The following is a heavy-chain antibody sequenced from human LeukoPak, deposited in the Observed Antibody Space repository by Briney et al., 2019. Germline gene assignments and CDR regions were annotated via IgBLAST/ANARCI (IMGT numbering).Heavy chain of an antibody. CDR1: GGSITNYY. CDR2: LYYTGST. V-gene: IGHV4-59*08. D-gene: IGHD6-19*01. CDR3: ARHGPGYSSVFDY. Sequence: SETLSLTCTVSGGSITNYYWSWIRQPPGKGLEWIGYLYYTGSTNYNPSLKSRVTISVDMSKNQFSLKLRSMTAADTAVYYCARHGPGYSSVFDYWGQGTLVTVSS. J-gene: IGHJ4*02.